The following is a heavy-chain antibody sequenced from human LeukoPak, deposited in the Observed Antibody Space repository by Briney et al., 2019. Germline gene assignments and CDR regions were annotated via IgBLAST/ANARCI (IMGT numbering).Heavy chain of an antibody. D-gene: IGHD3-22*01. V-gene: IGHV4-39*01. CDR3: ARGVYDSSGYYFDY. CDR2: IYDSGST. Sequence: PSETLSLTCTVSGGSIRSSYYYWGWIRQPPGKGLEWIGSIYDSGSTYYNPSLKSRVTISVDTSKNQFSLKLNSVTAADTAVYYCARGVYDSSGYYFDYWGQGTLVTVSS. J-gene: IGHJ4*02. CDR1: GGSIRSSYYY.